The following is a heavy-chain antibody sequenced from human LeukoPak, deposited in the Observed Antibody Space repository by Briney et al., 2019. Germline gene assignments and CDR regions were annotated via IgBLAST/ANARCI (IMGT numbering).Heavy chain of an antibody. D-gene: IGHD3-22*01. CDR3: TTLDRVDYYYDSSGYYSNWYFDL. CDR2: IKSKTDGGTT. V-gene: IGHV3-15*01. J-gene: IGHJ2*01. CDR1: GFAFSNAW. Sequence: GGSLRLSCAASGFAFSNAWMSWVRQAPGKGLEWVGRIKSKTDGGTTDYAAPVKGRFTISRDDSKNTLYLQMNSLKTEDTAVYYCTTLDRVDYYYDSSGYYSNWYFDLWGRGTLVTVSS.